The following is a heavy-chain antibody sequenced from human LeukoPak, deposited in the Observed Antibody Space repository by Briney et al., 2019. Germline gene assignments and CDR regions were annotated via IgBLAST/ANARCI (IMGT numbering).Heavy chain of an antibody. CDR3: ARESFYYYYVDV. Sequence: SETLSLTCAVYGGSFSGYYWSWIRQPPGKGLEWIGEINHSGSTNYNPSLKSRVTISVDTSKNQFSLKLSSVTAADTAVYYCARESFYYYYVDVWGKGTTVTVSS. CDR2: INHSGST. J-gene: IGHJ6*03. V-gene: IGHV4-34*01. CDR1: GGSFSGYY.